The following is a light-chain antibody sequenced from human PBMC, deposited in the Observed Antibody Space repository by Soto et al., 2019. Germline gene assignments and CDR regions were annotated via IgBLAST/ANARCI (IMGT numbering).Light chain of an antibody. CDR2: GAS. CDR1: ESVASNY. J-gene: IGKJ1*01. Sequence: EIVLTQSPGTLSLSPGEGATLSCRASESVASNYLAWYQQKPGQAPRLLFYGASIRATGIPDRFSGSGSGTDFTLTLTRLQPEDFAVYYCQQYGSSPWRYGQGTRWMS. V-gene: IGKV3-20*01. CDR3: QQYGSSPWR.